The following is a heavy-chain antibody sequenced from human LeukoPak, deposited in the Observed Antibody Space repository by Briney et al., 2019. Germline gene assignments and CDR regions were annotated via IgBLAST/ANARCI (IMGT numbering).Heavy chain of an antibody. Sequence: SETLSLTCTVSGGSISSSSYYWGWIRQPPGKGLEWIGSIYYSGSTYYNPSLKSRVTISVDTPKNQFSLKLSSVTAADTAVYYCARRSLYCSGGSCLQPYDYWGQGTLVTVSS. D-gene: IGHD2-15*01. CDR2: IYYSGST. J-gene: IGHJ4*02. CDR3: ARRSLYCSGGSCLQPYDY. CDR1: GGSISSSSYY. V-gene: IGHV4-39*01.